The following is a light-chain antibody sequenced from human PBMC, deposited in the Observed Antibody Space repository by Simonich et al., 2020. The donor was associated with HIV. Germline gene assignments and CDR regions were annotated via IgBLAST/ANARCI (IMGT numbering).Light chain of an antibody. CDR3: QQYYSSPPT. Sequence: DIVMTQSPDSLAVSLGERATINCKSSKSVLYNSNNKTYLAWYQQKPGQPPKLLIYWASTRESGVPDRFSGSGSGTDFTLTISSLQAEDVAVYYCQQYYSSPPTFGPGTKVDIK. J-gene: IGKJ3*01. CDR1: KSVLYNSNNKTY. V-gene: IGKV4-1*01. CDR2: WAS.